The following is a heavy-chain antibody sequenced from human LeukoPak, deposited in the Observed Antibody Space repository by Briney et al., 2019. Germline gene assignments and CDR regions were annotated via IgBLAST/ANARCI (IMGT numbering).Heavy chain of an antibody. V-gene: IGHV4-34*01. D-gene: IGHD4-17*01. Sequence: SETLSLTCAVYGGSFSGYYWSWIRQPPGKGLEWIGEINHSGSTNYNPSLKSRVTISVDTSKNQFSLKLSSVTAADTAVYYCARDPYGDYGGGAFDIWGQGTMVTVSS. CDR1: GGSFSGYY. CDR2: INHSGST. J-gene: IGHJ3*02. CDR3: ARDPYGDYGGGAFDI.